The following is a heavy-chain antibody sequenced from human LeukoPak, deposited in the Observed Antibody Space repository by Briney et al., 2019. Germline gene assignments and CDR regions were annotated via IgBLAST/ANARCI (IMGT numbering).Heavy chain of an antibody. J-gene: IGHJ3*02. CDR1: GYSFTSYW. CDR3: ARAPFRWLQRPIDAFDI. V-gene: IGHV5-51*01. D-gene: IGHD5-24*01. CDR2: IYPGDSDT. Sequence: GESLKISCKGSGYSFTSYWIGWVRQMPGKGLEWMGIIYPGDSDTRYSPSFQGQVTISADKSISTAYLQWSSLKASDTAMYYYARAPFRWLQRPIDAFDIWGQGTMVTVSS.